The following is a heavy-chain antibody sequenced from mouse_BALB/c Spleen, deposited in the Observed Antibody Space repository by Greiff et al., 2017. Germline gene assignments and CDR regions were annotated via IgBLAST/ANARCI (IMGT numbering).Heavy chain of an antibody. D-gene: IGHD2-1*01. CDR1: GYTFTSYW. J-gene: IGHJ4*01. CDR3: TRSQGLYGNSHGDY. V-gene: IGHV1-5*01. Sequence: EVQLQQSGTVLARPGASVKMSCKASGYTFTSYWMHWVKQRPGQGLEWIGAIYPGNSDTSYNQKFKGKAKLTAVTSTSTAYMELSSLTNEDSAVYYCTRSQGLYGNSHGDYWGQGTSVTVSS. CDR2: IYPGNSDT.